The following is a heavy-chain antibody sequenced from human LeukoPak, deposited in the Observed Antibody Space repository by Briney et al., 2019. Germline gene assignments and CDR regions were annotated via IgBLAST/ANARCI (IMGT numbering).Heavy chain of an antibody. Sequence: PGGSLRLSCAASGFTVSSNYMSWVRQAPGKGLEWVSVIYSGGSTYYAGSVKGRFTISRDNSKNTLYLQMNSLRAEETAMYYCARENSGSYPGFWYWGQGTLVTVSS. CDR3: ARENSGSYPGFWY. CDR2: IYSGGST. D-gene: IGHD1-26*01. J-gene: IGHJ4*02. CDR1: GFTVSSNY. V-gene: IGHV3-53*01.